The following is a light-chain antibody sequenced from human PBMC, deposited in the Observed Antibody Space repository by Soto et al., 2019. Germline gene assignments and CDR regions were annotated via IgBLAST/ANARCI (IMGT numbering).Light chain of an antibody. Sequence: QSALTQPPSASGSPGQSVTISCTGASSDISGHNYVSWYQQHPGKATKLMIYEVSKRPSWVPDRFSASKSGNTASLTVSGLQAEDEADYYCSSDAGGNNWVFGGGTNVTVL. CDR1: SSDISGHNY. CDR2: EVS. V-gene: IGLV2-8*01. J-gene: IGLJ3*02. CDR3: SSDAGGNNWV.